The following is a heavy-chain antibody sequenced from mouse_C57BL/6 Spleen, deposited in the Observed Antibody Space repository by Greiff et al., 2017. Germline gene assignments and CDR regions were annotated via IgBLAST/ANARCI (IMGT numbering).Heavy chain of an antibody. V-gene: IGHV1-53*01. CDR1: GYTFTSYW. D-gene: IGHD1-1*01. CDR2: INPSNGGT. J-gene: IGHJ1*03. Sequence: VQLQQPGTELVKPGASVKLSCKASGYTFTSYWMHWVKQRPGHGLEWIGNINPSNGGTNYNEKFKSKATLTVDKSSSTAYMQLSSLTSEDSAVYYCARYYYGSEGYFDVWGTGTTVTVSS. CDR3: ARYYYGSEGYFDV.